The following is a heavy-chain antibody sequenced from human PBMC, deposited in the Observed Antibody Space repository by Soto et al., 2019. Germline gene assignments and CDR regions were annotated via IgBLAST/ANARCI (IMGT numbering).Heavy chain of an antibody. CDR3: ARGSIAVAGLYGMDV. Sequence: ASVKVSFKASGYTFTGYYMHWVRQAPGQGLEWMGWINPNSGGTNYAQKFQGRVTMTRDTSISTAYMELSRLRSDDTAVYYCARGSIAVAGLYGMDVWGQGTTVTVSS. CDR2: INPNSGGT. J-gene: IGHJ6*02. CDR1: GYTFTGYY. D-gene: IGHD6-19*01. V-gene: IGHV1-2*02.